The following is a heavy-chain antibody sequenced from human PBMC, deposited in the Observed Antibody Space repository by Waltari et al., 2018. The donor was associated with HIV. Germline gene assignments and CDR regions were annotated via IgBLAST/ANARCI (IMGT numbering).Heavy chain of an antibody. D-gene: IGHD3-10*01. Sequence: EVQLVQSGGGLIKPGGSLSLSCAASGFSVSSYWMHWVRQPPGKGLVWVSRINIDGSRIDYADSVRGRFTISRDSAKNTLSLQMNSLTEEDTAVYYCSRDTFGEYDYWGQGTLVTVSS. CDR3: SRDTFGEYDY. CDR2: INIDGSRI. V-gene: IGHV3-74*01. CDR1: GFSVSSYW. J-gene: IGHJ4*02.